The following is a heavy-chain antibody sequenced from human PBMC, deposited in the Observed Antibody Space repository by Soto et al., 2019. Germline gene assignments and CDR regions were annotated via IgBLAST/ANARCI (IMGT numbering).Heavy chain of an antibody. V-gene: IGHV2-26*01. Sequence: SGPTLVNPTETLTLTCTVSGFSLSNARMGVSWIRQPPGKALEWLAHIFSNDEKSYSTSLKSRLTISKDTSKSQAVLTMTNMDPVDTATYYCARIETPSGYYYENWFDPWGQGTLVTVSS. CDR3: ARIETPSGYYYENWFDP. D-gene: IGHD3-22*01. CDR2: IFSNDEK. CDR1: GFSLSNARMG. J-gene: IGHJ5*02.